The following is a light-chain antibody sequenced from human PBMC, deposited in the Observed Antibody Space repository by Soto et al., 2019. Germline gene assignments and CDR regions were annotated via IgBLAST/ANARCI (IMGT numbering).Light chain of an antibody. J-gene: IGLJ1*01. V-gene: IGLV2-8*01. CDR1: SRDVGGYNY. CDR3: SSYAGSNSYV. CDR2: EVS. Sequence: QSALTQPPSASGCPGESVAISCTGSSRDVGGYNYVSWYQQHPGKAPKLIIYEVSTRPSGVPDRFSASKSGNTASLTVSGLQAEDEADYYCSSYAGSNSYVFGTGTKVTVL.